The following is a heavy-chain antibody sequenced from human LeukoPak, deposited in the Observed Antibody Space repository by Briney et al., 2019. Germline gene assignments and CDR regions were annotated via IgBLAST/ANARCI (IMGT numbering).Heavy chain of an antibody. J-gene: IGHJ4*02. CDR1: GGSISSSSYY. CDR2: IYYSGST. V-gene: IGHV4-39*01. Sequence: PSETLSLTCTVSGGSISSSSYYWGWIRQPPRKGLEWIGSIYYSGSTYYNPSLKSRVTISVDTSKNQFSLKLSSVTAADTAVYYCARSYYDSSGYYPPGAYWGQGTLVTVSS. D-gene: IGHD3-22*01. CDR3: ARSYYDSSGYYPPGAY.